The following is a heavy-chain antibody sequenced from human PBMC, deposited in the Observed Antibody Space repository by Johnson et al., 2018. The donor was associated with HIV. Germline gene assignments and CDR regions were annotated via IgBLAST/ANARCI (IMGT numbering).Heavy chain of an antibody. D-gene: IGHD1-26*01. V-gene: IGHV3-33*08. CDR2: IWYDGSNK. CDR3: AREVGGRGSDAFDI. Sequence: QVQLVESGGGVVQPGLSLRLSCVASGFTFSSYGMHWVRQAPGKGLEWVAVIWYDGSNKYYADSVKGRFTISRDNSKNTLYLQMDSLRPEDTAVYSCAREVGGRGSDAFDIWGQGTMVTVSS. CDR1: GFTFSSYG. J-gene: IGHJ3*02.